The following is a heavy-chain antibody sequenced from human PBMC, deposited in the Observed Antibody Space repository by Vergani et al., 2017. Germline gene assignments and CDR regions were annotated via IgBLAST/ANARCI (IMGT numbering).Heavy chain of an antibody. CDR3: ARLSPNEFDY. V-gene: IGHV4-39*01. CDR2: IYYSGST. CDR1: GGSISSSSYY. Sequence: QLQLQESGPGLVKPSETLSLTCTVSGGSISSSSYYWGWIRQPPGKGLEWIGSIYYSGSTDYNPSLKSRVTISVDTSKNQFALKLSAVTAADTAVYYCARLSPNEFDYWGQGTLVTVSS. J-gene: IGHJ4*02. D-gene: IGHD1-1*01.